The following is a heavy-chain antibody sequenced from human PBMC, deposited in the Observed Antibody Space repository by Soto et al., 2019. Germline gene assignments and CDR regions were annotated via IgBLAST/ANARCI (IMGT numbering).Heavy chain of an antibody. J-gene: IGHJ5*02. V-gene: IGHV3-23*01. Sequence: GGSLRLSCAASGFTFSSYAMSWVRQAPGKGLEWVAAISGSGGSKYYADSVKGRFTISRDNSKNTLYLQMNSLRAEDTAVYYCAKGVPLTIFGVVDWFDPWGQGTLVTVSS. CDR1: GFTFSSYA. CDR3: AKGVPLTIFGVVDWFDP. D-gene: IGHD3-3*01. CDR2: ISGSGGSK.